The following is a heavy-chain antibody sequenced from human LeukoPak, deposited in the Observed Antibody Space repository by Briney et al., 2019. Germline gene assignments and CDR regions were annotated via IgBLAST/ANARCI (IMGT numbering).Heavy chain of an antibody. J-gene: IGHJ5*02. D-gene: IGHD2-2*01. CDR3: VRDEGVPAASNWFDP. CDR1: GGSFSGYY. V-gene: IGHV4-34*01. Sequence: PSETLSLTCAVYGGSFSGYYWSWIRQPPGKGLEWIGEINHSGSTNYNPSLKSRVTISVDTSKNQFSLKLSSVTAADTAVYYCVRDEGVPAASNWFDPWGQGTLVTVSS. CDR2: INHSGST.